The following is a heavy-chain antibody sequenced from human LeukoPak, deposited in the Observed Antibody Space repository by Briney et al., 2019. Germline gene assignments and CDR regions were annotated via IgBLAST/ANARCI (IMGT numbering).Heavy chain of an antibody. Sequence: PSETLSLTCTVSGGSISSGHYWWGWIRQPPGKGLDWIGSMYYSGNPHYNPSLQSRVTVSVDTSKNQFSLKLTSVTAADTAVYYCVRQRGVGSWSFDYWGQGNLVTVSS. CDR1: GGSISSGHYW. CDR2: MYYSGNP. J-gene: IGHJ4*02. D-gene: IGHD2-15*01. V-gene: IGHV4-39*01. CDR3: VRQRGVGSWSFDY.